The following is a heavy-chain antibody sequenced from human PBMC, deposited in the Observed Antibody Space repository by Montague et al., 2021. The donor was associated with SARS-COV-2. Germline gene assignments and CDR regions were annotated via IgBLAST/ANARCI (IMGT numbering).Heavy chain of an antibody. CDR1: GDSVAKNRAT. J-gene: IGHJ6*02. V-gene: IGHV6-1*01. CDR3: TSGREGNYNVMDV. Sequence: CAISGDSVAKNRATWNWDRQAPSRGLEWQGSTYYRSKWYNDYAVXVRGRVTINPDTSKNQFSLQLNSVTPEDTAIYYCTSGREGNYNVMDVWGQGTTVTVSS. CDR2: TYYRSKWYN. D-gene: IGHD1-1*01.